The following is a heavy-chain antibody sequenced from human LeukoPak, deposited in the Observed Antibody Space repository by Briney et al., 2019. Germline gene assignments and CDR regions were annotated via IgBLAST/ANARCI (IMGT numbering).Heavy chain of an antibody. CDR3: ARDPGRIAAGDTPFDY. J-gene: IGHJ4*02. CDR1: GFTFSSYA. Sequence: GGSLRLSCAASGFTFSSYAMHWGRQAPGKGLEWVAIISYDGSNKYYADSVKGRFTNSRDNSKNTLYLQMNSLRAEDTAVYYCARDPGRIAAGDTPFDYWGQGTLVTVSS. CDR2: ISYDGSNK. V-gene: IGHV3-30-3*01. D-gene: IGHD6-13*01.